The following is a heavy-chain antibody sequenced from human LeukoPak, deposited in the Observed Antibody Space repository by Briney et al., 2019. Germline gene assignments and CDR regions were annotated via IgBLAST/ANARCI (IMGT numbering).Heavy chain of an antibody. D-gene: IGHD6-19*01. CDR1: GYTFTSYG. V-gene: IGHV1-18*01. CDR3: TSEYSSGWYNY. CDR2: ISAYNGNT. J-gene: IGHJ4*02. Sequence: EASVKVSRKASGYTFTSYGISWVRQAPGQGLEWMGWISAYNGNTNYAQNLQGRVTMTTDTSTSTAYMELRSLRSDDTAVYYCTSEYSSGWYNYWGQGTLVTVSS.